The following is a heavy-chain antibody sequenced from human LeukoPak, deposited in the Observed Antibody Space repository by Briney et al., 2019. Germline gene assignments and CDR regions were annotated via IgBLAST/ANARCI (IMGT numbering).Heavy chain of an antibody. CDR2: INPSGGST. Sequence: ASVKVSCKASGGTFSSYAISWVRLAPGQGLEWMGIINPSGGSTSYAQKLQGRVTMTTDTSTSTAYMELRSLRSDDTAVYYCAREVPYDSSRYYQPFDYWGQGTLVTVSS. J-gene: IGHJ4*02. V-gene: IGHV1-46*01. CDR3: AREVPYDSSRYYQPFDY. D-gene: IGHD3-22*01. CDR1: GGTFSSYA.